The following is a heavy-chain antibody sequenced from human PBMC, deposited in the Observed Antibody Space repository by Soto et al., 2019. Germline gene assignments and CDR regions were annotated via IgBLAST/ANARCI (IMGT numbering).Heavy chain of an antibody. CDR2: MNPNSGNT. J-gene: IGHJ4*02. Sequence: QVQLVQSGAEVKKPGASVKVSCKASGYTFTSYDINWVRQATGQGLEWMGWMNPNSGNTGYAQKFQGRVTMTRNTSISTAYMELSSLRPEDTAVYYCARGLNYYDFWSGYFPFEDYWGQGTLVTVSS. CDR1: GYTFTSYD. CDR3: ARGLNYYDFWSGYFPFEDY. V-gene: IGHV1-8*01. D-gene: IGHD3-3*01.